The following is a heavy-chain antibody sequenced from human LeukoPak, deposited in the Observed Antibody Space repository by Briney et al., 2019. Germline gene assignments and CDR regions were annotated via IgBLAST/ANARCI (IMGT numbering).Heavy chain of an antibody. V-gene: IGHV3-23*01. CDR2: ISGSGGST. CDR3: AKSAGVDTAMFY. Sequence: GGSLRLSCTASGFTFDNYAMIWVRQAPGKGLEWVSAISGSGGSTYYADSVKGRFTISRDNSKNTLYLQMNSLRAEDTAVYYCAKSAGVDTAMFYWGQGTLVTVSS. CDR1: GFTFDNYA. J-gene: IGHJ4*02. D-gene: IGHD5-18*01.